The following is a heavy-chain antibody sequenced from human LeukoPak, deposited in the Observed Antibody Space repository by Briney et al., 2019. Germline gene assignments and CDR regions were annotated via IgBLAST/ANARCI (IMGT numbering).Heavy chain of an antibody. Sequence: LTCAVYGGSFSGYHWSWIRQAPGKGLEWVSYISSSGSTIYYADSVKGRFTISRDNAKNSLYLQMNSLRAEDTAVYYCARDLRRVGATTTGRLSDYWGQGTLVTVSS. CDR3: ARDLRRVGATTTGRLSDY. D-gene: IGHD1-26*01. V-gene: IGHV3-11*01. CDR1: GGSFSGYH. J-gene: IGHJ4*02. CDR2: ISSSGSTI.